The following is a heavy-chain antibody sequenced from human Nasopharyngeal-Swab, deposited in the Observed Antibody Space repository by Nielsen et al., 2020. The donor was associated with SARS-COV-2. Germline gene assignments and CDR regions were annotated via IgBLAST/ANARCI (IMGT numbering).Heavy chain of an antibody. J-gene: IGHJ5*02. CDR3: ARDPITMVQGGLNWFDP. CDR2: IRSKANSYAT. CDR1: GFSFSGSA. D-gene: IGHD3-10*01. V-gene: IGHV3-73*01. Sequence: GRFLRLSCAASGFSFSGSAMHWVRQASGKWLEWVGRIRSKANSYATAYAASVKGRFTISRDDSKNTAYLQMNSLKTEDTAVYYCARDPITMVQGGLNWFDPWGQGTLVTVSS.